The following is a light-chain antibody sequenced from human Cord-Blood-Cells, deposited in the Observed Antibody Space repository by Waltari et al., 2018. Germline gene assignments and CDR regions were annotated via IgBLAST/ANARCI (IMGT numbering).Light chain of an antibody. V-gene: IGLV2-23*02. Sequence: QSALPPPVSVSGSPGQSIPISSPRTSSDVCGYNIVSLYQQHPGKAPKLMIYEVSKRPSGFSNRFSGSKSGNTASLTISGLQAEDEADYYCCSYAGSSTLVFGGGTKLTVL. CDR1: SSDVCGYNI. CDR2: EVS. CDR3: CSYAGSSTLV. J-gene: IGLJ3*02.